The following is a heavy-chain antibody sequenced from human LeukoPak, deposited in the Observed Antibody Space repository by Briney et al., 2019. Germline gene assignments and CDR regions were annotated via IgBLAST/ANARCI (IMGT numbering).Heavy chain of an antibody. Sequence: PGGSLRLSPAASGFTFSSYAMSWGPQAPGERLEWGSGISGSVGGTYYADSEKGRFTISRDNSKNTLYQQMDSLRAEDTAVYYCAKERYCSGGSCYPPFYYFDYWGQGTLVTVSS. J-gene: IGHJ4*02. CDR1: GFTFSSYA. D-gene: IGHD2-15*01. CDR3: AKERYCSGGSCYPPFYYFDY. CDR2: ISGSVGGT. V-gene: IGHV3-23*01.